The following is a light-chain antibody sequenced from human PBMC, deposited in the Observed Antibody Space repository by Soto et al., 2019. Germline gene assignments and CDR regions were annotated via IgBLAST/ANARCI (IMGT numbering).Light chain of an antibody. Sequence: IVVTQSPVTLSVSPGERATLSCRASQSVSSNLAWYQRKPGQAPRLLIYGASTRATGIPARFSGSGSGTEFTLTINSLQSEDFAVYYCQQYNNWPPWTFGQGTEVEIK. J-gene: IGKJ1*01. CDR2: GAS. V-gene: IGKV3-15*01. CDR1: QSVSSN. CDR3: QQYNNWPPWT.